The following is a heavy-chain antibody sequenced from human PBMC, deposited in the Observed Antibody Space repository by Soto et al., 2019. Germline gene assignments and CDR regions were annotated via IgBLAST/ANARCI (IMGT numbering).Heavy chain of an antibody. Sequence: SETLSLTCTVSGGSISSYYWSWIRQPPGKGLEWIGYIYYSGSTNYNPSLKSRVTISVDTSKNQFSLKLSSVTAADTAVYYCARGIITMVRGVIYYFDYWGQGTLVTVSS. V-gene: IGHV4-59*01. CDR2: IYYSGST. CDR3: ARGIITMVRGVIYYFDY. J-gene: IGHJ4*02. CDR1: GGSISSYY. D-gene: IGHD3-10*01.